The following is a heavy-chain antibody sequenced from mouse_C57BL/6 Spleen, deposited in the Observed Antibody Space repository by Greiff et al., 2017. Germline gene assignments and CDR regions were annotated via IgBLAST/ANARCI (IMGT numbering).Heavy chain of an antibody. CDR1: GYTFTSYW. CDR3: ARWETAQGYARDY. CDR2: IDPSDSYT. Sequence: QVQLQQPGAELVMPGASVKLSCKASGYTFTSYWMHWVKQRPGQGLEWIGEIDPSDSYTNYNQKFKGKSTLTVDKSSSTAYMQLSSLTSEDSAVYYCARWETAQGYARDYWGQGTSVTVSS. J-gene: IGHJ4*01. D-gene: IGHD3-2*02. V-gene: IGHV1-69*01.